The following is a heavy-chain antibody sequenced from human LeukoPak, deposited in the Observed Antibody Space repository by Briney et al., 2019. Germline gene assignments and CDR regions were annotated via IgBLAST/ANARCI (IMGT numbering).Heavy chain of an antibody. CDR2: ISSSSRYI. Sequence: GSLRLSCATSGFTFGSYNMSVVRQAPGKGLGWVSSISSSSRYIYHADSVKGRFTISRDNAKNSLYLQMNSLRAEDTAVYYCARVGSPYCSGGSCTYFAYWGQGTLVTVSS. J-gene: IGHJ4*02. CDR1: GFTFGSYN. V-gene: IGHV3-21*01. D-gene: IGHD2-15*01. CDR3: ARVGSPYCSGGSCTYFAY.